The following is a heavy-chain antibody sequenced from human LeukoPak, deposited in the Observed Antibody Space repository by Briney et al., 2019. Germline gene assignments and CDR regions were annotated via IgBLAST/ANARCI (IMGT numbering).Heavy chain of an antibody. J-gene: IGHJ4*02. V-gene: IGHV1-24*01. CDR1: GYTFTGYY. CDR3: ATPIAARLKGFDY. Sequence: ASVKVSCKASGYTFTGYYMHWVRQAPGKGLEWMGGFDPEDGETIYAQKFQGRVTMTEDTSTDTAYMELSSLRSEDTAVYYCATPIAARLKGFDYWGQGTLVTVSS. D-gene: IGHD6-6*01. CDR2: FDPEDGET.